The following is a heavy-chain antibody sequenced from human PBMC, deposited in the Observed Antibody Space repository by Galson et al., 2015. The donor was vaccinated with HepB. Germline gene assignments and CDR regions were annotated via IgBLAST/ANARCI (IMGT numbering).Heavy chain of an antibody. J-gene: IGHJ5*02. Sequence: SETLSLTCAVYGGSFSGYYWSWIRQPPGKGLEWIGEINHSGSTNYNPSLKSRVTISVDTSKNQFSLKLSSVTAADTAVYYCARGAQLPSDHWGQGTLVTVSS. CDR3: ARGAQLPSDH. CDR2: INHSGST. V-gene: IGHV4-34*01. CDR1: GGSFSGYY. D-gene: IGHD2-2*01.